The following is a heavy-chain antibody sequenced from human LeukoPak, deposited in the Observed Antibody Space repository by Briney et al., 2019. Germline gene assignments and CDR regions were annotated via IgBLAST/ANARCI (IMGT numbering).Heavy chain of an antibody. Sequence: GGSLRLSCAASGFTFSSYAMSWVRQAPGKGLEWVSAISGSGGSTYYADSVKGRFTISRDNSKNTLYLQMNSLRAEDTVVYYCAKVVSGGKLERLVEYYFDYWGQGTLVTVSS. V-gene: IGHV3-23*01. CDR2: ISGSGGST. CDR1: GFTFSSYA. D-gene: IGHD1-1*01. J-gene: IGHJ4*02. CDR3: AKVVSGGKLERLVEYYFDY.